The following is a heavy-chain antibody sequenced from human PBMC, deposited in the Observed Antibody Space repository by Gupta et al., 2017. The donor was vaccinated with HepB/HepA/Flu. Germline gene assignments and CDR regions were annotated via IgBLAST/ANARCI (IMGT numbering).Heavy chain of an antibody. CDR3: ARVRYGGRVDY. CDR1: GGSFSGYY. CDR2: INHSGST. Sequence: QVQLQQWGAGLLKPSETLSLTCAVYGGSFSGYYWSWIRQPPGKGLEWIGEINHSGSTNYNPSLKSRVTISVDTSKNQFSLKLSSVTAADTAVYYCARVRYGGRVDYWGQGTRVTVSS. V-gene: IGHV4-34*01. J-gene: IGHJ4*02. D-gene: IGHD4-23*01.